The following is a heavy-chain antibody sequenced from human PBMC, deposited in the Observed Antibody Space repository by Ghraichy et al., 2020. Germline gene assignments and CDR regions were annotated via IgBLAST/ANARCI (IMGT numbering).Heavy chain of an antibody. CDR2: IKGDGTER. CDR1: GFTFSTYW. V-gene: IGHV3-7*03. J-gene: IGHJ4*02. D-gene: IGHD6-13*01. CDR3: ARDSRDRPAVGTFDY. Sequence: GGSLRLSCEASGFTFSTYWVTWVRQAPGRGLEWLANIKGDGTERYYADSLKGRFTISRDNAKNSLFLQMDSLRAEDTAVYYCARDSRDRPAVGTFDYWGQGTLVTVSS.